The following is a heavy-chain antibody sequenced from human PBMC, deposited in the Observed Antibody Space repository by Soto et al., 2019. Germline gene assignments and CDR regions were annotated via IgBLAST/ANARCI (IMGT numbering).Heavy chain of an antibody. D-gene: IGHD2-15*01. J-gene: IGHJ6*02. CDR2: INAGNGNT. Sequence: QVHLLQSGAEVKKPGASVKVSCKASGYTFSNYAMHWVRQAPGQRLEWMGWINAGNGNTKYSQKFQDRVTITMDTSASTAYMELSSLRSEDTAVYYCAKGGNISVVVADYGMDVWGQGTTVTVSS. CDR1: GYTFSNYA. CDR3: AKGGNISVVVADYGMDV. V-gene: IGHV1-3*01.